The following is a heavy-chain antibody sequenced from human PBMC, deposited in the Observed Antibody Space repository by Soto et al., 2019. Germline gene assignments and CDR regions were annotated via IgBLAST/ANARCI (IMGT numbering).Heavy chain of an antibody. CDR1: GFTFSSYA. Sequence: GGSLRLSCAASGFTFSSYAMHWVRQAPGKGLEWVAVISYDGSNKYYADSVKGRFTISRDNSKNTLYLQMNSLRAEDTAVYYCARDQSDIVVVPAATPYYYYYGMDVWGQGTTVTVSS. J-gene: IGHJ6*02. V-gene: IGHV3-30-3*01. CDR2: ISYDGSNK. D-gene: IGHD2-2*01. CDR3: ARDQSDIVVVPAATPYYYYYGMDV.